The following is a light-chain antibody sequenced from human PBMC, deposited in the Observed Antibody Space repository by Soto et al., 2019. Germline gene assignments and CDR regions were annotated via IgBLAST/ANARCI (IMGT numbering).Light chain of an antibody. V-gene: IGKV3-20*01. CDR1: QSVSSSS. J-gene: IGKJ2*03. CDR2: GAS. CDR3: QQYGTSPLYS. Sequence: EIVLTQSPGTLSLSPGERATLSCRASQSVSSSSLAWYQQKPGQAPRLLIYGASSRATGMPDRFSGSGSGTDFTLTISRLEHEDVAVYYCQQYGTSPLYSFGQGTKLEIK.